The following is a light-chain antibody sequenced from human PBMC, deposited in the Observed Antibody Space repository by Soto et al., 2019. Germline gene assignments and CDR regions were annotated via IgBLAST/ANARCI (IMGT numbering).Light chain of an antibody. CDR3: AAWDDSLNGHVV. CDR1: SSNIGSNT. V-gene: IGLV1-44*01. CDR2: SNN. Sequence: QAVVTQPPSASGTPGQRVTISCSGSSSNIGSNTVNWYQQLPGTAPKLLIYSNNQRPSGVPDRFSGSKSGTSASLAISGLQAEDEGEYYCAAWDDSLNGHVVFGGGTKLTVL. J-gene: IGLJ2*01.